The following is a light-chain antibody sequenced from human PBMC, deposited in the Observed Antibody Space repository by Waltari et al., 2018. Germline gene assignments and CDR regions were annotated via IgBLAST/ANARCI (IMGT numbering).Light chain of an antibody. Sequence: QSVLTQPPSASGTPGQRVTVHCSRSSSNIGSNSVTWYQHLPGTAPNLLIYNNNEWPSGVPDRFSASKSGTSASLAISGLQSEDEADYYCASWDDSLNGLVFGTGTKVIAL. V-gene: IGLV1-44*01. J-gene: IGLJ1*01. CDR2: NNN. CDR1: SSNIGSNS. CDR3: ASWDDSLNGLV.